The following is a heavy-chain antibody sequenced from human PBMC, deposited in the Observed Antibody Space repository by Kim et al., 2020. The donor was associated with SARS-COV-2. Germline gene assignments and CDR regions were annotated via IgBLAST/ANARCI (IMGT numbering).Heavy chain of an antibody. J-gene: IGHJ6*02. CDR1: GLTFSSYS. V-gene: IGHV3-21*01. D-gene: IGHD3-10*01. Sequence: GGSLRLSCAASGLTFSSYSMNWVRQAPGKGLEWVSSISSSSSYIYYADSVKGRFTISRDNAKNSLYLQMNSLRAEDTAVYYCARDQDTTMVRDYYYYGMDVWGQGTTVTVSS. CDR3: ARDQDTTMVRDYYYYGMDV. CDR2: ISSSSSYI.